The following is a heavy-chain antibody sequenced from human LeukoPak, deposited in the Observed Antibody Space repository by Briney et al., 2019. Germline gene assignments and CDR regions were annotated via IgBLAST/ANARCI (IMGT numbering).Heavy chain of an antibody. CDR2: ISGSGGST. D-gene: IGHD2-15*01. Sequence: GGSLRLSCAASGFTFSSYAMNWVRQAPGKGLEWVSGISGSGGSTDYADSVKGRFTISRDNSKNTLYLQMNSLRAEDTAVYYCAKGYCSGGSCGLDYWGQGTLVTVSS. J-gene: IGHJ4*02. CDR1: GFTFSSYA. CDR3: AKGYCSGGSCGLDY. V-gene: IGHV3-23*01.